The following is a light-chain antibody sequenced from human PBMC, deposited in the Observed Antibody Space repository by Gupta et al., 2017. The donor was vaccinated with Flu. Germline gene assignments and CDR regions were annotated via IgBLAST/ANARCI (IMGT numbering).Light chain of an antibody. J-gene: IGLJ2*01. CDR2: EVS. V-gene: IGLV2-14*01. CDR3: SSYTSSSTPMV. Sequence: QSALTQPASVSGSPGQSITISCTGTSSDVGGYNYVSWYQQHPGKAPKLMIYEVSNRPSGASNRFSGSKSGNTASLTISGLQAEDEADYYCSSYTSSSTPMVFGGGTKLTVL. CDR1: SSDVGGYNY.